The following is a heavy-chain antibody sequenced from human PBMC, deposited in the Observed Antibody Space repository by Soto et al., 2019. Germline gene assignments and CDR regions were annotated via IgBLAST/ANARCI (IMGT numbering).Heavy chain of an antibody. J-gene: IGHJ5*02. V-gene: IGHV4-39*01. Sequence: XATLSLTCTVCGGSISSSSYYWGWIRQPPGKGLEWIGSIYYSGSTYYNPSLKSRVTISVDTSKNQFSLKLSSVTDADTAVYYCARIAYNWLWGFDPWGQGTLVTVPQ. CDR1: GGSISSSSYY. CDR3: ARIAYNWLWGFDP. D-gene: IGHD1-1*01. CDR2: IYYSGST.